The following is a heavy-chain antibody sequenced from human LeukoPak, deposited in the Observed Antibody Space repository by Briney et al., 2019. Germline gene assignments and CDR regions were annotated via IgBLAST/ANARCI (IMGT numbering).Heavy chain of an antibody. Sequence: GSSLRLSCAASGFTFISYVMHWVRHAPGKGLEWVAVISYDGTNKYYADSVKGRFTISRDNSKNMLYLQMDNLGAEDTAVYYCARSAGRYAPFDYWGQGTLVTVSS. CDR2: ISYDGTNK. CDR3: ARSAGRYAPFDY. J-gene: IGHJ4*02. V-gene: IGHV3-30-3*01. CDR1: GFTFISYV. D-gene: IGHD3-10*01.